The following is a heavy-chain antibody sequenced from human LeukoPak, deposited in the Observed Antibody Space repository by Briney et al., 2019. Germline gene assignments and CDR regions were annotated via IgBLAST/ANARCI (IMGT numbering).Heavy chain of an antibody. J-gene: IGHJ4*02. D-gene: IGHD2-15*01. Sequence: PGGSLRLSCAASGFTVSSNYMSWVRQAPGKGLEWVSVIYSGGSTYYAESVKGRFTISRDTSKNTLFLQMNSLRVEDTALYYCARAMGMGGYYYDYWGQGTLVTVSS. CDR1: GFTVSSNY. V-gene: IGHV3-53*01. CDR3: ARAMGMGGYYYDY. CDR2: IYSGGST.